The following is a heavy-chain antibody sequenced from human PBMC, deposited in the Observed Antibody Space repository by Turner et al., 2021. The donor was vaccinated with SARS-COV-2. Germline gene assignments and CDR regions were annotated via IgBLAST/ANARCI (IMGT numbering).Heavy chain of an antibody. Sequence: EVQLLESGGGLVQPGGSLRLSCVASGFTFGSHAMSWVRQAPGKGLEWVSAISGSGGTTYYADSVKGQFTISRDNSKNTLYLQMNSLRAEDTALYYCAKDQTVATLDYYYSMDVWGQGTTVTVSS. CDR3: AKDQTVATLDYYYSMDV. V-gene: IGHV3-23*01. CDR2: ISGSGGTT. J-gene: IGHJ6*02. CDR1: GFTFGSHA. D-gene: IGHD4-17*01.